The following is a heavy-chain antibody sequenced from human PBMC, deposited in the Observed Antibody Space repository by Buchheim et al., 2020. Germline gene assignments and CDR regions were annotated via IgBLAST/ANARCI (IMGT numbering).Heavy chain of an antibody. CDR2: IYYDGGNK. J-gene: IGHJ6*02. D-gene: IGHD3-10*01. CDR3: ARDWAYYGSGSISYYYYGMDV. CDR1: GFTFSSYA. V-gene: IGHV3-30-3*01. Sequence: QVQLVESGGGVVKPGRSLRLSCAASGFTFSSYAMHWVRQAPGQGLEWVAVIYYDGGNKYYADSLKGRFTISRDTSNTTLYLKMNSLRADDTAVYYCARDWAYYGSGSISYYYYGMDVWGQGTT.